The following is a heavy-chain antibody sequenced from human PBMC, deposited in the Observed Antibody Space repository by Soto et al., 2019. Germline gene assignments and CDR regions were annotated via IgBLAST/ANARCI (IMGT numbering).Heavy chain of an antibody. CDR3: AKARDLLWFGEALNYFDY. D-gene: IGHD3-10*01. Sequence: ASVKVSCKASGYTFTSYAMHWVRQAPGQSLEWMGWINAGNGNTKYSQKFQGRVTITRDTSASTAYMELSSLRSEDTAVYYCAKARDLLWFGEALNYFDYWGQGTLVTVSS. V-gene: IGHV1-3*01. J-gene: IGHJ4*02. CDR1: GYTFTSYA. CDR2: INAGNGNT.